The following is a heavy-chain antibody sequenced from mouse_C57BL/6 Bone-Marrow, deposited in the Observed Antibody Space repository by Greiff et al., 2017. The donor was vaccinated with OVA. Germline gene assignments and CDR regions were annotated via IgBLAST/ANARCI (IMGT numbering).Heavy chain of an antibody. CDR1: GYTFTSYW. V-gene: IGHV1-69*01. CDR3: ARRGSTCYGRSYGGFAY. CDR2: IDPSDSYT. D-gene: IGHD1-1*01. J-gene: IGHJ3*01. Sequence: QVQLQQPGAELVMPGASVKLSCKASGYTFTSYWMHWVKQRPGQGLEWIGEIDPSDSYTNYNQKFKGKSTLTVDKSSSTAYMQLSSLTSEDSAVYYCARRGSTCYGRSYGGFAYWGQGTLVTVSA.